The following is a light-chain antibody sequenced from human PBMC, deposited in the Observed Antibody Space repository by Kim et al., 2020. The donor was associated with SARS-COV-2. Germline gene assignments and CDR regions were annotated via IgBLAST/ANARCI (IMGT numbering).Light chain of an antibody. V-gene: IGLV2-14*04. J-gene: IGLJ3*02. CDR3: SSYTGSSTWV. CDR1: SSGVGGYMY. Sequence: GRAIAISCTGTSSGVGGYMYVSWDQQRPGKAPKLLIYGVRKRPSGVSSRFSGSKSGNTASLTSSGLQAEDEADYYCSSYTGSSTWVFGGGTQLTVL. CDR2: GVR.